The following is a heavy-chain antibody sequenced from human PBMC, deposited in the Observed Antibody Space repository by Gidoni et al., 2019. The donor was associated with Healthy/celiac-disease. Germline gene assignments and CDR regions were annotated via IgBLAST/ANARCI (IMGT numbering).Heavy chain of an antibody. V-gene: IGHV4-39*07. CDR2: IYYSGCT. CDR1: GGSISSSSYY. J-gene: IGHJ6*02. D-gene: IGHD3-9*01. Sequence: QLQLQESGPGLVKPSETLSLTCTVSGGSISSSSYYWGWIRQPPGKGLEWIGSIYYSGCTYYNPSLKSRVTISVDTSKNQFSLKLSSVTAADTAVYYCARDSRYYDILTGYYDWGNYYYGMDVWGQGTTVTVSS. CDR3: ARDSRYYDILTGYYDWGNYYYGMDV.